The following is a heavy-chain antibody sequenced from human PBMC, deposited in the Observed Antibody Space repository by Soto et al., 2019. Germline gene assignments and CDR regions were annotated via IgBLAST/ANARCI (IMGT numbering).Heavy chain of an antibody. J-gene: IGHJ5*02. CDR2: IYYSGST. CDR1: GGSISSYY. Sequence: QVQLQESGPGLVKPSETLSLTCTVSGGSISSYYWSWIRRPPGKGLEWIGYIYYSGSTNYNPSLKSRVTISVDTSKNQFSLKLSSVTAADTAVYYCAREKYYDFWSGPYNWFDPWGQGTLVTVSS. V-gene: IGHV4-59*01. D-gene: IGHD3-3*01. CDR3: AREKYYDFWSGPYNWFDP.